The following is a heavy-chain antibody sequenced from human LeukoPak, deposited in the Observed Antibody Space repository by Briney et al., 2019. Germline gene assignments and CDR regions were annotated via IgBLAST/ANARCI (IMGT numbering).Heavy chain of an antibody. CDR1: GFIFDDHG. CDR2: VNWSGGDT. V-gene: IGHV3-20*04. Sequence: PGGSLRLSCAASGFIFDDHGMSWVRQAPGKGLEWVAGVNWSGGDTAYADSVKGRFTISRDNSKNTLYLQMNSLRAEDTAVYYCGKMVGLYNWFDPWGQGTLVTVSS. J-gene: IGHJ5*02. CDR3: GKMVGLYNWFDP. D-gene: IGHD2-15*01.